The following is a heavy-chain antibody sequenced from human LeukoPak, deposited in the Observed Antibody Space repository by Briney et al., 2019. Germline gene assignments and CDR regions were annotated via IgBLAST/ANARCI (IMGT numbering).Heavy chain of an antibody. V-gene: IGHV4-61*02. J-gene: IGHJ5*02. CDR1: GGSISSGSYY. D-gene: IGHD2-21*02. CDR3: ARDTCGGDCYPKINWFDP. CDR2: IYTSGST. Sequence: PSQTLSLTCTVSGGSISSGSYYWSWIRQPAGKELEWIGRIYTSGSTNYNPSLKSRVTISVDTSKNQFSLKLSSVTAADTAVYYCARDTCGGDCYPKINWFDPWGQGTLVTVSS.